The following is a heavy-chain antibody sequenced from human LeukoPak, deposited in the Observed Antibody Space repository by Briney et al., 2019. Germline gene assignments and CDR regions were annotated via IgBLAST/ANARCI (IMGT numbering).Heavy chain of an antibody. Sequence: GGSLRLSCAASGFSFRSYSMNWVRQAPGKGLEWVSYISSSSSSIYYADSVKGRFTISRDNAKNSLYLQMNTLRAEDTAAYYCARTAVAGNEFFDYWGQGTLVTVSS. D-gene: IGHD6-19*01. V-gene: IGHV3-48*01. CDR2: ISSSSSSI. J-gene: IGHJ4*02. CDR3: ARTAVAGNEFFDY. CDR1: GFSFRSYS.